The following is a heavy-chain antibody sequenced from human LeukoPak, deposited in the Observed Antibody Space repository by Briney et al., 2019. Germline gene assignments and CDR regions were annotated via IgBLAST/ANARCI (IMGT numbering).Heavy chain of an antibody. D-gene: IGHD3-10*01. J-gene: IGHJ4*02. CDR2: ISSSGSTI. CDR3: ARDGSGSYSFSDY. Sequence: GGSLRLSCAASGFTFSSYEMNWVRQAPGKGLEWVSYISSSGSTIYYADSVEGRFTISRDNAKNSLYLQMNSLRAEDTAVYYCARDGSGSYSFSDYWGQGTLVTVSS. CDR1: GFTFSSYE. V-gene: IGHV3-48*03.